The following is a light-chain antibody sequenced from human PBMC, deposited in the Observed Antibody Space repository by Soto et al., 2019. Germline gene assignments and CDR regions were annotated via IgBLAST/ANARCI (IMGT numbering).Light chain of an antibody. Sequence: QSALTQPASVSGSPGQSITISCTGTSSDVGSYKLVSWYQQQHPGKAPKLIIYEVTNRPSGVSNRFSASKSGNMASLTISGLQAEDEADYYCCSYAGGRTHVVFGGGTKLTVL. CDR1: SSDVGSYKL. CDR3: CSYAGGRTHVV. V-gene: IGLV2-23*02. J-gene: IGLJ2*01. CDR2: EVT.